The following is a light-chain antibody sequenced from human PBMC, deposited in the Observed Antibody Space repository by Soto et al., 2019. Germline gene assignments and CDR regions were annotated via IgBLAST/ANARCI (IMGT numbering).Light chain of an antibody. V-gene: IGKV3-20*01. CDR2: GAS. J-gene: IGKJ4*01. CDR3: QQYGSSPGLT. CDR1: QSVSSSY. Sequence: EIVLTQSPGTLSLSPGERATHSCRASQSVSSSYLAWYQQKPGQAPRLLIYGASSRATGIPDRFSGSGSGTDFTLTISRLEPEDFAVYYCQQYGSSPGLTFGGGTKVDIK.